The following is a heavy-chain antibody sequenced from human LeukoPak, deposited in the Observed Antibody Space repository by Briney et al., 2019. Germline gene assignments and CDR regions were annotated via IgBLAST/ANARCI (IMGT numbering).Heavy chain of an antibody. CDR2: ISDRGSSM. CDR3: ARVPIIILTGYYRAY. Sequence: GGSLRLSCAASGFTFSNYYMSWIRQAPGKGLEWVAYISDRGSSMYYADYVKDRCTISRDNAKKALYLQINSLKAEDTAIYYCARVPIIILTGYYRAYWGQGTLVTVSS. V-gene: IGHV3-11*01. J-gene: IGHJ4*02. D-gene: IGHD3-9*01. CDR1: GFTFSNYY.